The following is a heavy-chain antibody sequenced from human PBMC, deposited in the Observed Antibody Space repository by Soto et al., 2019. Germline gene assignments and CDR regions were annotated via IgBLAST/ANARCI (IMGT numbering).Heavy chain of an antibody. V-gene: IGHV6-1*01. D-gene: IGHD2-8*01. J-gene: IGHJ4*02. Sequence: QTLSLTCAISGDSVSSNSAAWNWIKDSRSRGLEWLGRTYYSSKWYNDYAVSVKSRITINPDTSKNQFSLQLNSVTPEDTAVYYRARTWKLWHLDLMDPYYFDSWGQGTLVTVSS. CDR2: TYYSSKWYN. CDR3: ARTWKLWHLDLMDPYYFDS. CDR1: GDSVSSNSAA.